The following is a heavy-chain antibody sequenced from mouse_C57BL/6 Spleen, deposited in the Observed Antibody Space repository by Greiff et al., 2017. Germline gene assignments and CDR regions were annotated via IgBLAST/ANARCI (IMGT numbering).Heavy chain of an antibody. Sequence: EVKLLESGPGLVKPSQSLSLTCSVTGYSITSGYYWNWIRQFPGNKLEWMGYISYDGSNNYNPSLKNRISITRDTSKNQFFRKLNSVTTEDTATYYCARGGYFDVWGTGTTVTVSS. V-gene: IGHV3-6*01. CDR3: ARGGYFDV. CDR2: ISYDGSN. CDR1: GYSITSGYY. J-gene: IGHJ1*03.